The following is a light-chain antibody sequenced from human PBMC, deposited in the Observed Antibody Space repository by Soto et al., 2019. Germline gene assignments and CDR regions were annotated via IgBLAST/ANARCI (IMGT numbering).Light chain of an antibody. CDR1: QSINNR. CDR3: QQYYSYPWT. J-gene: IGKJ1*01. CDR2: DAS. Sequence: DIQMTQSPFTLSASVGDRVTITCRASQSINNRLAWHQQKPGKAPKVLICDASSLKSGVPSRFSGSGSGTEFTLTISSLQPDDFATYYCQQYYSYPWTFAQGTKVDI. V-gene: IGKV1-5*01.